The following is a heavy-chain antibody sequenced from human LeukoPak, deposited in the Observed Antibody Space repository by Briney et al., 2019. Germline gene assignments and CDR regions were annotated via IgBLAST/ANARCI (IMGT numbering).Heavy chain of an antibody. CDR3: VIVRGYFDSSGSDY. Sequence: AGTLRLSCSASGFTFSSYTIHWVRQAPGKGLEFVSAITSNGGSAYYADSVKGRFTISRDNSKNTVYLQMSSLRAEDTAVYYCVIVRGYFDSSGSDYWGQGTLVTVSS. D-gene: IGHD3-9*01. CDR1: GFTFSSYT. V-gene: IGHV3-64D*06. J-gene: IGHJ4*02. CDR2: ITSNGGSA.